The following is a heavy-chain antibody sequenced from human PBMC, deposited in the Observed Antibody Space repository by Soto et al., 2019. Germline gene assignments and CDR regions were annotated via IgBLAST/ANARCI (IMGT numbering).Heavy chain of an antibody. Sequence: QVQLQESGPGLVKPSGTLSLTCAVSGGSISSSNWWSWVRQPPGKGLEWIGEIYHGGSTNYNPSLKTRVTIEVAKSKNQFSLKLSSVTAADPAVYYCAKVGVPEGMDVWGQGTTVTVSS. D-gene: IGHD3-16*01. J-gene: IGHJ6*02. CDR3: AKVGVPEGMDV. CDR1: GGSISSSNW. CDR2: IYHGGST. V-gene: IGHV4-4*02.